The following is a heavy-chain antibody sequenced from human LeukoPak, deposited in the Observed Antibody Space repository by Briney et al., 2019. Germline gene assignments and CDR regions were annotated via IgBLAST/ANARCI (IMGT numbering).Heavy chain of an antibody. CDR2: ISYEGSAQ. D-gene: IGHD6-13*01. CDR1: GFTFSNYG. V-gene: IGHV3-30*18. CDR3: AKEATAHNSRTLDY. J-gene: IGHJ4*02. Sequence: GGSLRLSCAASGFTFSNYGMRWVRQAPGKGLEWVAVISYEGSAQYYADSVKGRFTISRDNSKNTLYLQMNSLRVEDTAEYYCAKEATAHNSRTLDYWGQGTLVTVSS.